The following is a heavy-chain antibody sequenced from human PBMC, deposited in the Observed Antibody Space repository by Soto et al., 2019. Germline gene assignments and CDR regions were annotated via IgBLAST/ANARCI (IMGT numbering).Heavy chain of an antibody. Sequence: SVKVSCKASGGIFSSFTISWVRQAPGQGLEWLGGIIPIFDTPTCAQNFQGRITITADKSTNTVYMELSSLRSEDTAVYYCATHGATTMARGAMKHYYYVMDVWGQGTTVTVSS. V-gene: IGHV1-69*06. CDR2: IIPIFDTP. CDR1: GGIFSSFT. J-gene: IGHJ6*02. CDR3: ATHGATTMARGAMKHYYYVMDV. D-gene: IGHD3-10*01.